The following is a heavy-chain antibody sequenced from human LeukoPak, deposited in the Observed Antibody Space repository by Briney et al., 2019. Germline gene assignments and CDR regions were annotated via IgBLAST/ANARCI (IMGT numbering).Heavy chain of an antibody. CDR3: ARRTDSGSWYFDL. D-gene: IGHD6-6*01. J-gene: IGHJ2*01. CDR2: IYYSGST. Sequence: SETLSLTCTVSGGSIRNYYWSWIRQPPGMGLEWIGNIYYSGSTNYNPSLKSRVTISVETSKNQFSLNLSSVTAADTAVYYCARRTDSGSWYFDLWGRGTLVTV. V-gene: IGHV4-59*01. CDR1: GGSIRNYY.